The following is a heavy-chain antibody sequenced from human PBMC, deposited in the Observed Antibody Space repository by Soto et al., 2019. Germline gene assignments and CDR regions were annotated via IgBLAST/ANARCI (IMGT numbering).Heavy chain of an antibody. J-gene: IGHJ6*02. V-gene: IGHV3-30-3*01. CDR1: GFTFSSYA. CDR2: ISYDGSNK. Sequence: GGSLRLACAASGFTFSSYAMHWVRQAPGKGLEWVAVISYDGSNKYYADSVKGRFTISRDNSKNTLYLQMNSLRAEDTAVYYCARAKSGSYSPYYYYGMDVWGQVTTVTVSS. D-gene: IGHD1-26*01. CDR3: ARAKSGSYSPYYYYGMDV.